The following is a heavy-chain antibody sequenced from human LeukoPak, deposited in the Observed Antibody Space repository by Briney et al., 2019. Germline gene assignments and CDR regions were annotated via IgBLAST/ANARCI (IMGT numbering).Heavy chain of an antibody. V-gene: IGHV3-11*01. Sequence: GGSLRLSCAASGFTLSDYYMSWIRQAPGKGLEWVSYISSSGSTIYYADSVKGRFTISRDNAKNSLYLQMNSLRAEDTAVYYCARIPSYYYGSGMPYYFDYWGQGTLVTVSS. CDR1: GFTLSDYY. CDR2: ISSSGSTI. J-gene: IGHJ4*02. CDR3: ARIPSYYYGSGMPYYFDY. D-gene: IGHD3-10*01.